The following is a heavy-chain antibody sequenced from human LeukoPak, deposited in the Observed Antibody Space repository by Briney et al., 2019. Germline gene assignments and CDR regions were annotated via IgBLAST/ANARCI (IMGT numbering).Heavy chain of an antibody. J-gene: IGHJ5*02. D-gene: IGHD2-2*01. V-gene: IGHV3-48*04. CDR3: ARGFDIVVVPAPNWFDP. CDR2: ISSSGSTI. CDR1: GFTFSSYS. Sequence: PGGSLRLSCAASGFTFSSYSMNWVRQAPGKGLEWVSYISSSGSTIYYADSVKGRFTISRDNAKNSLYLQMNSLRAEDTAVYYCARGFDIVVVPAPNWFDPWGQGTLVTVSS.